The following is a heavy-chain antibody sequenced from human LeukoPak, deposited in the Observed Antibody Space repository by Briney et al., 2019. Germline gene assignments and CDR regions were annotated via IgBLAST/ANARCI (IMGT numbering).Heavy chain of an antibody. J-gene: IGHJ4*02. D-gene: IGHD3-22*01. CDR2: ISGSGGST. Sequence: ETLSLTCTVSGGSISSSSYYWGWIRQPPGKGLEWVSGISGSGGSTYYADSVKGRFTISRDNSKNTLYLQMNSLRAEDTAVYYCAKEGSYYYDSSDYYYPFEYWGQGTLVTVSS. CDR3: AKEGSYYYDSSDYYYPFEY. CDR1: GGSISSSSYY. V-gene: IGHV3-23*01.